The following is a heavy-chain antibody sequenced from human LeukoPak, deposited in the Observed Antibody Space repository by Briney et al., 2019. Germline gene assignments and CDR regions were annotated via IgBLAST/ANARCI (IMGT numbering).Heavy chain of an antibody. V-gene: IGHV4-59*08. D-gene: IGHD2-21*02. J-gene: IGHJ6*02. CDR2: IYYSGST. CDR1: GGSISSYY. Sequence: SETLSLTCTVSGGSISSYYWSWLRQPPGKGLEWIGYIYYSGSTNYNPSLKSRVTISVDTSKNQFSLKLSSVTAADTAVYYCARILAYCGGDCYSKYYYGMDVWGQGTTVTVSS. CDR3: ARILAYCGGDCYSKYYYGMDV.